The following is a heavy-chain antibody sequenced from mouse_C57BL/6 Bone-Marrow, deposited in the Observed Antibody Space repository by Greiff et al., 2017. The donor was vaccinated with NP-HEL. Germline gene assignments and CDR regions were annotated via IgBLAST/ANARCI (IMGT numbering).Heavy chain of an antibody. J-gene: IGHJ3*01. Sequence: QVQLQQSGAELERPGTSVKMSCKASGYTFTNYWIGWAKQRPGHGLEWIGDIYPGGGYTNYNEKFKGKATLTADKSSSTAYMQFSSLTSEDSAIYYCARALYGSSYGFAYWGQGTLVTVSA. CDR2: IYPGGGYT. D-gene: IGHD1-1*01. V-gene: IGHV1-63*01. CDR3: ARALYGSSYGFAY. CDR1: GYTFTNYW.